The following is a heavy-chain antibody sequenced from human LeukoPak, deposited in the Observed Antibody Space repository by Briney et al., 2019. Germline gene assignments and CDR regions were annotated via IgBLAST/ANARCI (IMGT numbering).Heavy chain of an antibody. CDR1: GFSLSTSGVG. Sequence: SGPTLVKPTQTLTLTCTFSGFSLSTSGVGVGWIRQPPGKALEWLALIYWDDDKRYSPSLKSRLTITKDTSKNQVVPTMTNMDPVDTATYYCAHRQSLYSSSWYFDYWGQGTLVTVSS. CDR3: AHRQSLYSSSWYFDY. V-gene: IGHV2-5*02. CDR2: IYWDDDK. D-gene: IGHD6-13*01. J-gene: IGHJ4*02.